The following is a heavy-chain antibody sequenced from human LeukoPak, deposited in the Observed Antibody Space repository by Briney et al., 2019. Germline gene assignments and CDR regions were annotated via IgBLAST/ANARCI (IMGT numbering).Heavy chain of an antibody. J-gene: IGHJ3*02. CDR3: ARDIRRAYAFDI. Sequence: PGGSLRLSCAASGFTFSSYAMHWVRQAPGKGLEWVAVISYDGSNKYYADSVKGRFTISRDNSKNSLYLQMNSLRAEDTAVYYCARDIRRAYAFDIWGQGTMVTVSS. CDR2: ISYDGSNK. CDR1: GFTFSSYA. V-gene: IGHV3-30*04.